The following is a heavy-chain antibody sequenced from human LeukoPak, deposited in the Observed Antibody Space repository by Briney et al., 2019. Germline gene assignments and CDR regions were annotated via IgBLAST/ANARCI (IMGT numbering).Heavy chain of an antibody. D-gene: IGHD3-22*01. Sequence: PSETLSLTCTVSGGSISSYYWSWIRQPPGKGLEWIGYIYYSGSTNYNPSLKSRVTISVDTSKNQFSLKLSSVTAADTAVYYCARESTDYDSSPRDAFDIWGQGTMVNVSS. CDR2: IYYSGST. J-gene: IGHJ3*02. V-gene: IGHV4-59*01. CDR1: GGSISSYY. CDR3: ARESTDYDSSPRDAFDI.